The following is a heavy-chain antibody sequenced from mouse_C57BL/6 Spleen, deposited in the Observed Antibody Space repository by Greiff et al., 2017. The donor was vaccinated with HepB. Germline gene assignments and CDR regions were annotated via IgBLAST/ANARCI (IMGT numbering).Heavy chain of an antibody. CDR3: ARSPYYYGSSFLYYFDY. V-gene: IGHV1-61*01. J-gene: IGHJ2*01. CDR2: IYPSDSET. Sequence: QVQLQQPGAELVRPGSSVKLSCKASGYTFTSYWMDWVKQRPGQGLEWIGNIYPSDSETHYNQKFKDKATLTVDKSSSTAYMQLSSLTSEDSAVYYGARSPYYYGSSFLYYFDYWGQGTTLTVSS. CDR1: GYTFTSYW. D-gene: IGHD1-1*01.